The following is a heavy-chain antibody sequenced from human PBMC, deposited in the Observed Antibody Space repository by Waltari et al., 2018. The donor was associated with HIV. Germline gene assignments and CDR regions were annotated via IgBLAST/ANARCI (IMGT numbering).Heavy chain of an antibody. Sequence: EVQLVESGGGLVQPGGSLRLSCAASGFTFSTYWMTWVRQAPGKGLEWLANRKQDGSKKDDADSGKGRFTVSRDNNKKSLYLQMSSLRAEDTAVYYCARDLKDYDFWSPVDVWGQGTTVTVSS. D-gene: IGHD3-3*01. CDR2: RKQDGSKK. CDR1: GFTFSTYW. V-gene: IGHV3-7*01. CDR3: ARDLKDYDFWSPVDV. J-gene: IGHJ6*02.